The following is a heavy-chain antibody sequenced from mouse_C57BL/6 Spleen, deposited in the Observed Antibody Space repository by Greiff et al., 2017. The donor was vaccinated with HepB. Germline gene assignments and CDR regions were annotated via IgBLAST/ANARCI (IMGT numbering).Heavy chain of an antibody. CDR1: GYTFTSYW. J-gene: IGHJ2*01. D-gene: IGHD2-3*01. CDR3: ARHDGYNYYFDY. CDR2: IDPSDSYT. Sequence: QVQLQQPGAELVKPGASVKLSCKASGYTFTSYWMQWVKQRPGQGLEWIGEIDPSDSYTNYNQKFKGKATLTVDTSSSTAYMQLSSLTSEDSAVYYCARHDGYNYYFDYWGQGTTLTVSS. V-gene: IGHV1-50*01.